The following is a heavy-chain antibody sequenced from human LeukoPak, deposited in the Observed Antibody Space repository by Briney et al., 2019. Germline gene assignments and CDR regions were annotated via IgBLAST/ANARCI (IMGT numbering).Heavy chain of an antibody. D-gene: IGHD3-22*01. CDR2: LNGTGSPT. Sequence: GGPLRLSCSASGFTFSRYAMRWLRQAPGKGREWVSGLNGTGSPTYYADSVKGRFTISRDNSKNTLYLLMNSLRAEDTAVYFCARGGYRAYYYDSSGPWGYWGQGTLVTVSS. V-gene: IGHV3-23*01. CDR3: ARGGYRAYYYDSSGPWGY. CDR1: GFTFSRYA. J-gene: IGHJ4*02.